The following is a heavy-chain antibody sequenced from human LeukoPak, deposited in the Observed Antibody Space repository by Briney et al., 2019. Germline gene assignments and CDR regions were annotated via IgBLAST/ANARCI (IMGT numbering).Heavy chain of an antibody. D-gene: IGHD3-22*01. Sequence: ASVKVSCKASGYTFTSYGISWVRQAPGQGFEWMGWISAYNGNTNYAQKLQGRVTMTTDTSTSTAYMELRSLRSDDTAVYYCARDRGYYDSSGYCFDYWGQGTLVTVSS. CDR2: ISAYNGNT. CDR1: GYTFTSYG. V-gene: IGHV1-18*01. CDR3: ARDRGYYDSSGYCFDY. J-gene: IGHJ4*02.